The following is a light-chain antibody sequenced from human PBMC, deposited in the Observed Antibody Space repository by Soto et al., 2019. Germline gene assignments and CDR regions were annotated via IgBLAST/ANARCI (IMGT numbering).Light chain of an antibody. V-gene: IGKV3-15*01. Sequence: EIVMTQSPATLSVSPGERATLSCRASQSVSSNLAWYQQKPGQAPRLLIYGASTRATGIPARFSGSGSGTEFTLTVSRLPSEDFAVYYCQQYNNWPPWTFGKGTKVEIK. J-gene: IGKJ1*01. CDR1: QSVSSN. CDR2: GAS. CDR3: QQYNNWPPWT.